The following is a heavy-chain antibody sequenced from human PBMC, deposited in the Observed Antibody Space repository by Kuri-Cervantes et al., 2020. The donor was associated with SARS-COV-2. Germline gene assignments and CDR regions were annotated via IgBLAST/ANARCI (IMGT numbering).Heavy chain of an antibody. Sequence: ASVKVSCKASGYTFTGYYMHWVRQSPGQGLEWMGWINPNSGGTNYAQKSQDWVTMTRDTSISTVYMELSRLRSDDTAVYYCASRGTTVPAGNYWGQGTLVTVSS. CDR3: ASRGTTVPAGNY. CDR1: GYTFTGYY. J-gene: IGHJ4*02. CDR2: INPNSGGT. D-gene: IGHD4-17*01. V-gene: IGHV1-2*04.